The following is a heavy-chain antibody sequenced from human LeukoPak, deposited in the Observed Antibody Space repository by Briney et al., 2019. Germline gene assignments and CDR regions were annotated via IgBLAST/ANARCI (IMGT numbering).Heavy chain of an antibody. J-gene: IGHJ4*02. CDR2: IWYDGSNT. D-gene: IGHD3-10*02. V-gene: IGHV3-33*01. Sequence: GGSLRLSCAASGFTFSSYGFHWVRQAPGKGLEWVAVIWYDGSNTHYAESVKGRFTISRDNSRDTLYLHMDSLRPEDTAVYYCARDFYTGMFDYWGQGTLVTVSS. CDR3: ARDFYTGMFDY. CDR1: GFTFSSYG.